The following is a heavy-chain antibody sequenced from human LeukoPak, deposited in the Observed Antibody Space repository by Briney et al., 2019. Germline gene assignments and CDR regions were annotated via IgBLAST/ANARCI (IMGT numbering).Heavy chain of an antibody. D-gene: IGHD3-3*01. V-gene: IGHV3-53*01. CDR2: IYSGGST. CDR1: GFTVSSNY. CDR3: AKDLNGTRRITIFGVVPFDY. Sequence: GGPLRLSCAASGFTVSSNYMSWVRQAPGKGLEWVSVIYSGGSTYYADSVKGRFTISRDNSKNTLYPQMNSLRAEDTAVYYCAKDLNGTRRITIFGVVPFDYWGQGTLVTVSS. J-gene: IGHJ4*02.